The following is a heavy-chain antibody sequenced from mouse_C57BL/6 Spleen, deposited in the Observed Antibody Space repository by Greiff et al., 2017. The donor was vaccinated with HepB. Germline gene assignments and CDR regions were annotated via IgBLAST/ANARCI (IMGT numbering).Heavy chain of an antibody. J-gene: IGHJ3*01. CDR3: ARPYSYDYDGGGFAY. V-gene: IGHV1-82*01. D-gene: IGHD2-4*01. Sequence: VQLQQSGPELVKPGASVKISCKASGYAFSSSWMNWVKQRPGRGLEWIGRIYPGDGDNNYNGKLKGKATLTADKSSSTAYMQLSSLTSEDSAVYFCARPYSYDYDGGGFAYWGQGTLVTVSA. CDR2: IYPGDGDN. CDR1: GYAFSSSW.